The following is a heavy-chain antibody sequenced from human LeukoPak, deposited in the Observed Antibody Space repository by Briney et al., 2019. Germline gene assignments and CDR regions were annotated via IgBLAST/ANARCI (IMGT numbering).Heavy chain of an antibody. CDR2: ISSSSSTI. CDR1: GFTFSTYS. CDR3: ARDRQLLDYYYGMDV. J-gene: IGHJ6*02. V-gene: IGHV3-48*01. Sequence: GGSLRLSCAASGFTFSTYSMNWVRQAPGKGLEWVSYISSSSSTIYYADSVKGRFTISRDNAKNSLYLQMNSLRAEDTAVYYCARDRQLLDYYYGMDVWGQGTTVTVSS. D-gene: IGHD2-2*01.